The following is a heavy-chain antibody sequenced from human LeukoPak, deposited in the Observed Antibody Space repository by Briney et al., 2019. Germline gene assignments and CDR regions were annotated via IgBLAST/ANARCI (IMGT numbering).Heavy chain of an antibody. CDR2: MNPNSGNT. CDR3: LRGRHSAMALPFWFDP. J-gene: IGHJ5*02. D-gene: IGHD5-18*01. Sequence: GASVKISCKASGYTFTSHDINWARQATGQGLEWMGWMNPNSGNTGYAQRFQGRVTMTRDTSISTAYMELNSLRSDDTAVYYCLRGRHSAMALPFWFDPWGQGTLVTVSS. CDR1: GYTFTSHD. V-gene: IGHV1-8*01.